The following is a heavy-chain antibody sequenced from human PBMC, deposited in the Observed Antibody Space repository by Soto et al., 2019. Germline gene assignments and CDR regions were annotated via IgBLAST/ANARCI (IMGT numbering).Heavy chain of an antibody. V-gene: IGHV2-26*01. D-gene: IGHD3-3*01. CDR2: IFSNDEK. Sequence: QVTLKESGPVLVKPTETLTLTCTVSGFSLSNARMGVSWIRQPPGKALEWLAHIFSNDEKSYSTSLKSRLTISKDTSKSQVVLTMTNMDPVDTATYYCARIGPGRPYDLGPYFDYWGQGTLVTVSS. CDR3: ARIGPGRPYDLGPYFDY. CDR1: GFSLSNARMG. J-gene: IGHJ4*02.